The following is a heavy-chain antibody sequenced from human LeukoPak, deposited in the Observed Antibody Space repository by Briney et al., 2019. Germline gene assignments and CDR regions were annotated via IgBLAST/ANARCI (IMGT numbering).Heavy chain of an antibody. CDR1: GGSFSGYH. CDR2: INHSGST. Sequence: PSDTLSLTCAVYGGSFSGYHWSWIRQPPGKGLEWIGEINHSGSTNYNPSLKSRVTISVDTSKNQFSLKLSSVTAADTAVYYCARAAHRRPAEYFQHWGQGTLVTVSS. J-gene: IGHJ1*01. V-gene: IGHV4-34*01. CDR3: ARAAHRRPAEYFQH.